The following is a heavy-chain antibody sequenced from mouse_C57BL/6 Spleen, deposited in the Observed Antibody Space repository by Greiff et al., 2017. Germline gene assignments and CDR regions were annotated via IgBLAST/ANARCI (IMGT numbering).Heavy chain of an antibody. CDR3: ARVEVYDGLSYYAMDY. V-gene: IGHV1-37*01. CDR1: GYSFTGYF. CDR2: INPYNGDT. D-gene: IGHD2-3*01. J-gene: IGHJ4*01. Sequence: EVQRVESGPELVKPGASVKISCKASGYSFTGYFMNWVKQSHGKSLEWIGRINPYNGDTFYNQKFKGKATLTVDKSSSTAHMELLSLTSEDFAVYYCARVEVYDGLSYYAMDYWGQGTSVTVSS.